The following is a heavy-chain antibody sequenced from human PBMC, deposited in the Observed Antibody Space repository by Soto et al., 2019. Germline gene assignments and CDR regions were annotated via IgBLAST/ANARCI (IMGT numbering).Heavy chain of an antibody. Sequence: ASVKVSCKASGYTFTSYAMHWVRQAPGQRLEWMGWINAGNGNTKYSQKFQGRVTITRDTSASTAYMELSSLRSEDTAVYYCARCRLYYDILTGHGGWFDPWGQGTLVTAPQ. CDR3: ARCRLYYDILTGHGGWFDP. V-gene: IGHV1-3*01. D-gene: IGHD3-9*01. J-gene: IGHJ5*02. CDR1: GYTFTSYA. CDR2: INAGNGNT.